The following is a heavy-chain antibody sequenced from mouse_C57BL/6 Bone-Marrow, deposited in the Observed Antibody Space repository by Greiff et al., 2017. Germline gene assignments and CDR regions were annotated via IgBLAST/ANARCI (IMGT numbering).Heavy chain of an antibody. CDR2: IYPRDGST. J-gene: IGHJ3*01. V-gene: IGHV1-85*01. D-gene: IGHD2-2*01. CDR1: GYTFTSYD. CDR3: ASRGYYGYDEGFAY. Sequence: QVQLQQSGPELVKPGASVKLSCKASGYTFTSYDINWVKLRPGQGLEWIGWIYPRDGSTKYDEKVKGKVTLTVATSSSTAYMELHSLTSEDSAVYFCASRGYYGYDEGFAYWGQGTLVTGSA.